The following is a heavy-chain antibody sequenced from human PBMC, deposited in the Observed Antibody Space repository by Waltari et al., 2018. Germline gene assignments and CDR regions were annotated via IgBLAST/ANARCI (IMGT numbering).Heavy chain of an antibody. Sequence: QVQLVQSGAEVKKPGASGKVSCKVSGNTLTAVSMHWVPQAPGKGLEWMGGFDPEDGKTIYAQKFQGRVTMTEDTSTDTAYMELSSLRSEDTAVYYCATALRWTVVVTGFDYWGQGTLVTVSS. J-gene: IGHJ4*02. D-gene: IGHD3-22*01. CDR3: ATALRWTVVVTGFDY. CDR2: FDPEDGKT. CDR1: GNTLTAVS. V-gene: IGHV1-24*01.